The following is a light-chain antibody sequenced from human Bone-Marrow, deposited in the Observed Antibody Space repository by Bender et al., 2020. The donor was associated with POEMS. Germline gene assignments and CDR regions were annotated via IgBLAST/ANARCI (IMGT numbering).Light chain of an antibody. V-gene: IGLV2-23*02. CDR1: SGVVGGYNL. J-gene: IGLJ2*01. CDR2: EVV. CDR3: CSSAGGSTLI. Sequence: QSALTQPASVSGSPGQSTTISCTGTSGVVGGYNLVSWYQQYPGEAPKMIIYEVVKRPSGVSNRFSGSKSGTTASLTVSGLQAEDEAAYFCCSSAGGSTLIFGGGTKLTVL.